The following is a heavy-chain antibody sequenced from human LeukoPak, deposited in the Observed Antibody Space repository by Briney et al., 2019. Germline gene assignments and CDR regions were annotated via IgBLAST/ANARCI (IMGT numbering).Heavy chain of an antibody. CDR3: ARDRGIAVAGDFDY. V-gene: IGHV1-18*01. D-gene: IGHD6-19*01. CDR1: GYTFTSYG. Sequence: ASVKVSCKASGYTFTSYGISWVRQAPGQGLEWMGWISAYNGNTNYAQKLQGRVTTTTDTSTSTAYMELRSLRSDDTAVYYCARDRGIAVAGDFDYWGQGTLVTVSS. J-gene: IGHJ4*02. CDR2: ISAYNGNT.